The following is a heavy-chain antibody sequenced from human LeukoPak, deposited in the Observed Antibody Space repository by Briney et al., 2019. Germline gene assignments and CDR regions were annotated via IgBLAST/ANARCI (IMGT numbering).Heavy chain of an antibody. V-gene: IGHV3-64D*06. D-gene: IGHD2-2*01. CDR1: GFTFSNYA. J-gene: IGHJ5*02. CDR2: ISSTGGST. CDR3: VKDQHCNTISCATRTGFDP. Sequence: QPGGSLRLSCSASGFTFSNYAMHWVRQAPGKGLEFVSGISSTGGSTNYPDSVKDRFSISRDNSKNTLYLQMTSLRADDTAVYYCVKDQHCNTISCATRTGFDPWGQGTSVTVSS.